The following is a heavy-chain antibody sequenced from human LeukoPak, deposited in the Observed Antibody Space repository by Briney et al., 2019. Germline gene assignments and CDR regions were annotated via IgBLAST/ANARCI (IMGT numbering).Heavy chain of an antibody. J-gene: IGHJ4*02. V-gene: IGHV3-30*02. CDR2: IRYDGSNK. D-gene: IGHD2-2*02. CDR1: GFTFSSYG. CDR3: AKDLPLIVVVPAAITFDY. Sequence: GESLKISCAASGFTFSSYGMHWVRQAPGKGLEWVAFIRYDGSNKYYADSVKGRFTISRDNSKNTLYLQMNSLRAEDTAVYYCAKDLPLIVVVPAAITFDYWGQGTLVTVSS.